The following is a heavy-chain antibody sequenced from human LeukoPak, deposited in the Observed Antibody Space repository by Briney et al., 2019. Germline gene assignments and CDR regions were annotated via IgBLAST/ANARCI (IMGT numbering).Heavy chain of an antibody. J-gene: IGHJ3*02. CDR3: ARVSVVPAASGGAFDI. D-gene: IGHD2-2*01. Sequence: PGGSLRLSCAASGFTFSSYSMNWVRQAPGKGLEWVSSISSSSSYIYYADSVKGRFTISRDNAKNSLYLQMNSLRAEDTAVYYCARVSVVPAASGGAFDIWGQGTMVTVSS. V-gene: IGHV3-21*01. CDR1: GFTFSSYS. CDR2: ISSSSSYI.